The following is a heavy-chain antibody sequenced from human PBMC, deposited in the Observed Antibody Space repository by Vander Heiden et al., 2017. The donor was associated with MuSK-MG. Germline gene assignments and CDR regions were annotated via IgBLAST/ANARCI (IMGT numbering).Heavy chain of an antibody. J-gene: IGHJ4*02. CDR2: ISGSGGST. V-gene: IGHV3-23*01. D-gene: IGHD6-19*01. CDR3: AKWRAGSGWFGVDY. CDR1: GFTFSSYA. Sequence: EVQLLESGGGLVQPGGSLRLSCAASGFTFSSYAMSCVRQAPGKGLGWVSAISGSGGSTYYAESVKGRFTISRDNSKNTLYLQMNSLRAEDTAVYYCAKWRAGSGWFGVDYWGQGTLVTVSS.